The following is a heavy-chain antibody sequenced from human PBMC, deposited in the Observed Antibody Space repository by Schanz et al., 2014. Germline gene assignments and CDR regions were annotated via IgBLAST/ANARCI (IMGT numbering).Heavy chain of an antibody. D-gene: IGHD4-17*01. Sequence: EVQLVESGGGLVQPGGSLRLSCAASGFSVSSNFMTWVRQAPGKGLEWVSLIYSGGDTNYAGSVKGRFTISRDGSKNTLYLQMNSLRAEDTALYYCAKDMHKDYGGKPQAFDIWGQGTMVTVSS. CDR1: GFSVSSNF. CDR2: IYSGGDT. CDR3: AKDMHKDYGGKPQAFDI. J-gene: IGHJ3*02. V-gene: IGHV3-66*01.